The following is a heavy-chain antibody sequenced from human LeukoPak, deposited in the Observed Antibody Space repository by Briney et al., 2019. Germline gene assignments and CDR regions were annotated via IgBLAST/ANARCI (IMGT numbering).Heavy chain of an antibody. CDR1: GGSISSTNDY. Sequence: PSETLSLTCTVSGGSISSTNDYWSWIRQPPGKGLEWIGSIYYSGSTYYNPSLKSRVTISVDTSTDQFSLKLSSVTAADTAVYYCARGSGSYMDYMDVWGKGTTVTVSS. J-gene: IGHJ6*03. D-gene: IGHD1-26*01. CDR2: IYYSGST. V-gene: IGHV4-39*01. CDR3: ARGSGSYMDYMDV.